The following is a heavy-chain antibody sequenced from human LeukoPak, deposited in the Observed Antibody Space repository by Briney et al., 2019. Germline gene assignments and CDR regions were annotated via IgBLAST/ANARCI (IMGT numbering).Heavy chain of an antibody. CDR1: GGSIGTYS. D-gene: IGHD6-13*01. Sequence: PSETLSLTCTVSGGSIGTYSWNWIRQPPGKGLEWIGYIYYSGTTNYNPSLKSRVTISVDTSKNQFSLKLSSVTAADTAVYYCARGVYIAAAQYAYWGQGTLATVSS. V-gene: IGHV4-59*01. J-gene: IGHJ4*02. CDR2: IYYSGTT. CDR3: ARGVYIAAAQYAY.